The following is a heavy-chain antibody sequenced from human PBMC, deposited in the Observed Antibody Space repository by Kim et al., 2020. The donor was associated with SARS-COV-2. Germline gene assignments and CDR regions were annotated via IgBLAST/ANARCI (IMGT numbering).Heavy chain of an antibody. V-gene: IGHV1-18*01. D-gene: IGHD2-2*01. CDR2: ISAYNGNT. J-gene: IGHJ4*02. Sequence: ASVKVSCKASGYTFTSYGISWVRQAPGQGLEWMGWISAYNGNTNYAQKLQGRVTMTTDTSTSTAYMELRSLRSDDTAVYYCARSPDIVVVPAASPPANWGQGTLVTVSS. CDR1: GYTFTSYG. CDR3: ARSPDIVVVPAASPPAN.